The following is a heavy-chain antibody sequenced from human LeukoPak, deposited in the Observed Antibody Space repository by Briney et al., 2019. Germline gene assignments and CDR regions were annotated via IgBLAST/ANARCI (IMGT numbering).Heavy chain of an antibody. J-gene: IGHJ4*02. CDR3: ASRSVVDGDYVPFDY. CDR1: GYTLTELS. Sequence: ASVKVSCKVSGYTLTELSMHWVRQAPGKGLEWMGGFDPEDVETIYAQKFQGRVTMTEDTSTDTAYMELSSLRSEDTAVYYCASRSVVDGDYVPFDYWGQGTLVTVSS. CDR2: FDPEDVET. V-gene: IGHV1-24*01. D-gene: IGHD4-17*01.